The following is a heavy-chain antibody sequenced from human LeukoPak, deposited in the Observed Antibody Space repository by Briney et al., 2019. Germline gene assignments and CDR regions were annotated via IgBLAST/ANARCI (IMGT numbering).Heavy chain of an antibody. CDR1: GFTFSDYS. Sequence: GGSLRLSCEASGFTFSDYSMNWVRQAPGEGLEWLSYITSTSDTIYCADSVKGRFTSSRDNAKNSVYLQMNSLRAEDTAVYYCARSSGYPFFDYWGQGTLVTVSS. V-gene: IGHV3-48*01. D-gene: IGHD3-22*01. CDR3: ARSSGYPFFDY. CDR2: ITSTSDTI. J-gene: IGHJ4*02.